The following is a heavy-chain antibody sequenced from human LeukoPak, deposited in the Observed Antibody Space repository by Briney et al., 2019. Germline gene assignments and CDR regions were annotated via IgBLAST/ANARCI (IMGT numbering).Heavy chain of an antibody. Sequence: GGSLRLSCAASGFTFSSYGMHWVRQAPGKGLEWVAFIRYDGSNKYYADSVKGRFTISRDNSKNTLYLQMNSLRAEDTAVYYCASPYNSRWYELCYWGQGTLVTVSS. CDR1: GFTFSSYG. D-gene: IGHD6-13*01. CDR2: IRYDGSNK. V-gene: IGHV3-30*02. CDR3: ASPYNSRWYELCY. J-gene: IGHJ4*02.